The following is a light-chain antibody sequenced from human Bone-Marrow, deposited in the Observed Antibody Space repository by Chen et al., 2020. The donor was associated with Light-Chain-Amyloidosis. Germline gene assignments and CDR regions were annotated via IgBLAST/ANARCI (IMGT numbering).Light chain of an antibody. CDR3: QVWDRSSDRPV. Sequence: SYVLTQPSSVSVAPGQTATIACGGNNIGSTRVHWYQQTPGQAPLLVVYDDSDRPSGIPERVSDSNSGNAATLTISRVEAGDEADYYCQVWDRSSDRPVFGGGTKLTVL. J-gene: IGLJ3*02. CDR2: DDS. V-gene: IGLV3-21*02. CDR1: NIGSTR.